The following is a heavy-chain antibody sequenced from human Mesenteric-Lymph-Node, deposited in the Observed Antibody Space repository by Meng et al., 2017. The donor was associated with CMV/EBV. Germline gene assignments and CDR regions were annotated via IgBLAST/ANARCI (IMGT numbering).Heavy chain of an antibody. CDR2: IKSKTDGGTT. CDR1: GFTFSSYA. J-gene: IGHJ4*02. D-gene: IGHD5-12*01. Sequence: GGSLRLSCAASGFTFSSYAMSWARQAPGKGLEWVGRIKSKTDGGTTDYAAPVKGRFTTSRDNAKNSLYLQMNSLRAEDTAVYYCARDSGPPAGAVDYWGQGTLVTVSS. CDR3: ARDSGPPAGAVDY. V-gene: IGHV3-15*01.